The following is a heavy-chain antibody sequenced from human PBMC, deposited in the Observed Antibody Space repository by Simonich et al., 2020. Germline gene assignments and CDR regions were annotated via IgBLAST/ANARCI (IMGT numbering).Heavy chain of an antibody. CDR3: ARDTFLGYCSSTSCYDAFDI. D-gene: IGHD2-2*01. CDR1: GYTFTGYY. V-gene: IGHV1-2*06. Sequence: QVQLVQSGAEVKKPGASVKVSCKASGYTFTGYYMHWVRQAPGQGLEGMGRINPNRGGTNYAKKVQGRVTMTRDTSISTAYMELSRLRSDDTAVYYCARDTFLGYCSSTSCYDAFDIWGQGTMVTVSS. J-gene: IGHJ3*02. CDR2: INPNRGGT.